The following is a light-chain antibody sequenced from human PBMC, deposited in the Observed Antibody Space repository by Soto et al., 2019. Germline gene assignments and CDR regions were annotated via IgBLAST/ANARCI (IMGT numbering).Light chain of an antibody. V-gene: IGKV3-20*01. Sequence: EIVLTQSPDTLSLSPGERATLSCRASQTVTSGYLAWYQQKPGQAPRLLIYGVSTGATGIPVRFSGSGSGTDFTLTISRLEPEDFAVYFCQVYGTSSKTFGQGTRVEFK. CDR2: GVS. J-gene: IGKJ1*01. CDR1: QTVTSGY. CDR3: QVYGTSSKT.